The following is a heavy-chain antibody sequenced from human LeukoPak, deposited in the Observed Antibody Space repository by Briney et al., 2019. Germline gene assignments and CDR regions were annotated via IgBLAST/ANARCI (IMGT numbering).Heavy chain of an antibody. V-gene: IGHV4-34*01. Sequence: SETLSLTCAVYGGSFSGYYWSWIRQPPGKGLEWIGEINHSGSTNYNPSLKSRVTISVDTSKNQFSLKLSSVTAADTAVYYCARPAYGWGRRLDYWGQGTLVTVSS. D-gene: IGHD3-10*01. CDR2: INHSGST. J-gene: IGHJ4*02. CDR3: ARPAYGWGRRLDY. CDR1: GGSFSGYY.